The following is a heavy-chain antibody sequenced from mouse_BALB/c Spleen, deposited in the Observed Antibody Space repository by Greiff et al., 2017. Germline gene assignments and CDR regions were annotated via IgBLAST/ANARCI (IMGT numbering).Heavy chain of an antibody. CDR3: ARHGYYAMDY. CDR1: GYSITSDYA. V-gene: IGHV3-2*02. Sequence: EVKLQESGPGLVKPSQSLSLTCTVTGYSITSDYAWNWIRQFPGNKLEWMGYISYSGSTSYNPSLKSRISITRDTSKNQFFLQLNSVTTEDTATYYCARHGYYAMDYWGQGTSVTVSS. J-gene: IGHJ4*01. CDR2: ISYSGST.